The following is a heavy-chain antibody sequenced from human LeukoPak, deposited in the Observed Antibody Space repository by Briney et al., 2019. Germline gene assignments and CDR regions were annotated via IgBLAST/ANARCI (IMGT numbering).Heavy chain of an antibody. D-gene: IGHD3-3*01. CDR3: ATAKREAYDFWSGYQYYFDY. V-gene: IGHV4-4*07. J-gene: IGHJ4*02. Sequence: SETLSLTCTVSGGSISGYYWNWIRQPAGKGLEWIGRIYISGSTNYNPSLKSRVTISVDTSKNQFSLKLSSVTAADTAVYYCATAKREAYDFWSGYQYYFDYWGQGTLVTVSS. CDR2: IYISGST. CDR1: GGSISGYY.